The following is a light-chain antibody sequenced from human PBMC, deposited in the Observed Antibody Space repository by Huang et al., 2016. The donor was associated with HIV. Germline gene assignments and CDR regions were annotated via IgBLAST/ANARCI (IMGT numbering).Light chain of an antibody. Sequence: EIVMTQSPATLSVSPGERATLSCRASQSARTNLAWYQQKAGQAPRLLVYGTPTRASGVPARFSGSGSGTEFTLTISSLHSEDFAVYYCQQYNNWPPLTFGGGTRVEIK. CDR1: QSARTN. V-gene: IGKV3-15*01. CDR3: QQYNNWPPLT. CDR2: GTP. J-gene: IGKJ4*01.